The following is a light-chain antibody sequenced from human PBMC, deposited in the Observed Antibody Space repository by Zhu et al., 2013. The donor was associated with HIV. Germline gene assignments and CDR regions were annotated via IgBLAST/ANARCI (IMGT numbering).Light chain of an antibody. CDR3: QQANSFPRG. CDR2: AAS. CDR1: EFIGSW. J-gene: IGKJ2*03. V-gene: IGKV1-12*01. Sequence: DIQMTQSPSYVSASVGDRVTITCRASEFIGSWLAWYQQKPGEAPKLLIYAASSLQSGVPSRFSGSGSGTDFTLTISSLQPEDFATYYCQQANSFPRGFGQGTKVEL.